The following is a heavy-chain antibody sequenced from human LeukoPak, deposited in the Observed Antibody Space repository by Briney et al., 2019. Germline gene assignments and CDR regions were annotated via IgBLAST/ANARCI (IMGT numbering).Heavy chain of an antibody. CDR1: GYTFTSYS. CDR3: TRDVPGPVPSLAGGDGWFDP. Sequence: GASVKVSCKASGYTFTSYSIHWVRQAPGQGLEWMGIINPSGGSTSYAQNFQGRLTMTRDKSTTTVYMEMSSLKSEDTAVYYCTRDVPGPVPSLAGGDGWFDPWGQGTLVTVSS. J-gene: IGHJ5*02. D-gene: IGHD6-19*01. CDR2: INPSGGST. V-gene: IGHV1-46*01.